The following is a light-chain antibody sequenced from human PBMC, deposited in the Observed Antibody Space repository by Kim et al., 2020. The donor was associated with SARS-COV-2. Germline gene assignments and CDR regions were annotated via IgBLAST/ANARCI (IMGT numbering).Light chain of an antibody. CDR3: QQYKTYPWT. CDR1: QSISGW. V-gene: IGKV1-5*03. Sequence: DIQITQSPSPLSASVGDSVTITCRASQSISGWLAWYEQKPGKAPQLLIYKASLLESGVPLRFSGSGSGTDFSLTISSLQPDDSSTYYCQQYKTYPWTFGQGTKVDIK. J-gene: IGKJ1*01. CDR2: KAS.